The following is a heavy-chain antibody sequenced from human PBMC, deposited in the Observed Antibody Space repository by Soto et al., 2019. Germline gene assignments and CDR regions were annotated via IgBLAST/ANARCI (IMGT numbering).Heavy chain of an antibody. V-gene: IGHV3-23*01. CDR2: VSGDGRST. Sequence: EVHLLESGGGLVQPGGSLRLSCAASGFTFSGYALTWVRQAPGKGLNWVSTVSGDGRSTFYAGSVKGRLTISRDNSKNTLYLQMNSLRAEDTAVYYCARSLSAAGTYYYSYMDVWGKGTTVTVSS. D-gene: IGHD6-13*01. CDR3: ARSLSAAGTYYYSYMDV. J-gene: IGHJ6*03. CDR1: GFTFSGYA.